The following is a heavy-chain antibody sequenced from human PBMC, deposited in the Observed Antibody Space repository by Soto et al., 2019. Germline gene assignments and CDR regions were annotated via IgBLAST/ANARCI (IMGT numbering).Heavy chain of an antibody. D-gene: IGHD3-10*01. CDR2: IYHSGST. J-gene: IGHJ6*02. Sequence: PSETLSLTSAVSGGSISSSNWWSWVRQPPGKGREGMGEIYHSGSTNYNPSLKSRVTISVDKSKNQFSLKLSSVTAADTAVYYCARDSGAATCFGELLPKLYYYGMDVWGQGNTVTVSS. CDR3: ARDSGAATCFGELLPKLYYYGMDV. CDR1: GGSISSSNW. V-gene: IGHV4-4*02.